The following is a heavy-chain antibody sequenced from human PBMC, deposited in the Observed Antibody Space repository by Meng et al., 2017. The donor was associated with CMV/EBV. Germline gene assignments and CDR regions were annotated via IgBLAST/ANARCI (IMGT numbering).Heavy chain of an antibody. CDR3: AREGDIVVARGWFDP. CDR2: IYYSGSP. Sequence: SETLSLTCTVSGGSISSYYWSWIRQPPGKGLEWIGYIYYSGSPNYNPSLKSRVTISVDTSKNQFSLKLSSVTAADTAVYYCAREGDIVVARGWFDPWGQGTLVTVSS. D-gene: IGHD2-2*01. J-gene: IGHJ5*02. V-gene: IGHV4-59*01. CDR1: GGSISSYY.